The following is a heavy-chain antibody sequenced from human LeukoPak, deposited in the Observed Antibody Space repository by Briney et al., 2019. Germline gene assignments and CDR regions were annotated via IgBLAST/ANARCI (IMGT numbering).Heavy chain of an antibody. CDR3: ARGIWEVRQGVTPLDPFDP. Sequence: SVKVSCKASGGTFNTYAISWVRQAPGQGLEWMGGIIPIFGTTNYAQNFQGRVTITADKSTTTAYMELSSLRSEDTAVYYCARGIWEVRQGVTPLDPFDPWGQGTLVTVSS. V-gene: IGHV1-69*06. CDR1: GGTFNTYA. D-gene: IGHD3-16*01. J-gene: IGHJ5*02. CDR2: IIPIFGTT.